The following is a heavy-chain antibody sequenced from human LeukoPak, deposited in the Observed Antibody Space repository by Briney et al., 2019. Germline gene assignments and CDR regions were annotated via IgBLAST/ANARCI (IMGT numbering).Heavy chain of an antibody. V-gene: IGHV3-21*01. D-gene: IGHD5-12*01. Sequence: GGSLRLSCAASGFTFSSYSMNWVRQAPGKGLEWVSSISSSSGYIYYADSVKGRFTISRDNAKNSLYLEMNSLRAEDTAVYYCARDAKVDIVVNIDYWGQGTLVTVSS. CDR2: ISSSSGYI. J-gene: IGHJ4*02. CDR3: ARDAKVDIVVNIDY. CDR1: GFTFSSYS.